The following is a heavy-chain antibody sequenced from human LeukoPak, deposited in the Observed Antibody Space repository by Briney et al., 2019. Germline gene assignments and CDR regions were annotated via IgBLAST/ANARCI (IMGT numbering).Heavy chain of an antibody. CDR3: AKFPSPLAAAGVTC. J-gene: IGHJ4*02. D-gene: IGHD6-13*01. CDR1: GFTFSSYA. V-gene: IGHV3-23*01. CDR2: ISGSGGST. Sequence: GGSLRLSCAASGFTFSSYAMSWVRQAPGKGREWVSAISGSGGSTYYADSVKGRFTISRDNSKNTLYLQMNSLRAEDTAVYYCAKFPSPLAAAGVTCWGQGTLVTVSS.